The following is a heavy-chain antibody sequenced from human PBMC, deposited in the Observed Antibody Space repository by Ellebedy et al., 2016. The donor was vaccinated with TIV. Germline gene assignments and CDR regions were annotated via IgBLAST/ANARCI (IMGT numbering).Heavy chain of an antibody. V-gene: IGHV4-59*01. CDR3: ARVRDSVYYDILTGYADYYYYYMDV. CDR1: GGSISSYY. CDR2: IYYSGST. D-gene: IGHD3-9*01. J-gene: IGHJ6*03. Sequence: SETLSLTXTVSGGSISSYYWSWIRQPPGKGLEWIGYIYYSGSTNYNPSLKSRVTISVDTSKNQFSLKLSSVTAADTAVYYCARVRDSVYYDILTGYADYYYYYMDVWGKGTTVTVSS.